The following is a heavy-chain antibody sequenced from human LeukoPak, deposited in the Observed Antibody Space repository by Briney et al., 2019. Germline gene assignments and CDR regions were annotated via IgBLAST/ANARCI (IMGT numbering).Heavy chain of an antibody. CDR1: GGAFSRYA. D-gene: IGHD5-24*01. J-gene: IGHJ3*02. CDR3: ARVRIWRNNLRRDGYNYGAFDI. CDR2: IIPIFCTA. V-gene: IGHV1-69*05. Sequence: ASVPVSCMASGGAFSRYAISWLRPAPGQGLAWMGRIIPIFCTANYAQNFQGRVTITTDGSTSTAYMELSSLRSEDTAVYYCARVRIWRNNLRRDGYNYGAFDIWGQGTMVTVSS.